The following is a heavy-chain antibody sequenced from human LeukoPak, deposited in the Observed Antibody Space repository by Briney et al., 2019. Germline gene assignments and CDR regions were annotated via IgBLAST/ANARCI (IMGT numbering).Heavy chain of an antibody. CDR1: GFTFSSYA. CDR3: ANLSPDDYNWNDDY. Sequence: GGSLRLSCAASGFTFSSYAMSWVRQAPGKGLEWVSAISGSGGSTYYADSVKGRFTISRDNSKNTLYLQMNSLRAEDTAVYYCANLSPDDYNWNDDYWGQGTLVTVSS. D-gene: IGHD1-1*01. J-gene: IGHJ4*02. V-gene: IGHV3-23*01. CDR2: ISGSGGST.